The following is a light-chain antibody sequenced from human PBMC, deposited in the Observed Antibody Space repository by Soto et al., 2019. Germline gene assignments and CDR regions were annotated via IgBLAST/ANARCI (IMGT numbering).Light chain of an antibody. CDR1: SSDVGAYNY. Sequence: QSVLTQPASVSGSPGQSITISCAGTSSDVGAYNYVSWYQQHPGKAPKLVIYEVGDRPSGVSNRFSGSKSGNTASLTISGLQAEGEADYYCSSYTSSTTQVFGGGTKVTVL. CDR3: SSYTSSTTQV. V-gene: IGLV2-14*01. J-gene: IGLJ3*02. CDR2: EVG.